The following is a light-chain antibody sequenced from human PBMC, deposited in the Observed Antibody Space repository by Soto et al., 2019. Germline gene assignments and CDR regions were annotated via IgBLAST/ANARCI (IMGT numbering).Light chain of an antibody. CDR1: QGVTPN. Sequence: AQSPGALSVSPGEGATLSSRAAQGVTPNFAWYQQKSGQSPRLLIYDVSNRATGVPARFSGSGSETDFTLTISGLRSEDFAVYYCQQRSNWPRTFGQGTKVDI. CDR3: QQRSNWPRT. V-gene: IGKV3-11*01. CDR2: DVS. J-gene: IGKJ1*01.